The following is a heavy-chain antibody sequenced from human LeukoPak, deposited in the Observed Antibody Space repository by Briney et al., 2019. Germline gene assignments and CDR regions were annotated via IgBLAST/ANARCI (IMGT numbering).Heavy chain of an antibody. J-gene: IGHJ4*02. D-gene: IGHD1-7*01. V-gene: IGHV4-59*01. Sequence: SETLSLTCTVSGGSISSYYWSWIRQPPGKGLEWIGYIYYSGSTNYNPSLKSRVTISVDTSKNQFSLKLSSVTAADTAVYYCARSPTYNWNYVVDIHFDYWGQGTLVTVSS. CDR3: ARSPTYNWNYVVDIHFDY. CDR2: IYYSGST. CDR1: GGSISSYY.